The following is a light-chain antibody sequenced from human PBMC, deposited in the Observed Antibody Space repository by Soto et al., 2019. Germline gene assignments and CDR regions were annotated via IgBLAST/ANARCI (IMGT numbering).Light chain of an antibody. J-gene: IGKJ2*01. Sequence: EIVLTQSPGTLSLAPGERATLSCRASQSVSSRYLAWYQQKPGQAPRLLMYGASSRATGIPDRFSGSGSGTDFTLTISRLEPEDFAVYYCQQYGSSPPYTFGQGTKLEIK. CDR2: GAS. V-gene: IGKV3-20*01. CDR1: QSVSSRY. CDR3: QQYGSSPPYT.